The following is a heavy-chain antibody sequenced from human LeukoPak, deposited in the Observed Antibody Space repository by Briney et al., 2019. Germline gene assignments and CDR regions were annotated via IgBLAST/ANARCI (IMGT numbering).Heavy chain of an antibody. Sequence: PSETLSLTCTVSGYSISSGYYWGWIRQPPGKGLEWIGSIYHSGSTYYNPSLKSRVTISVDTSKNQFSLKLSSVTAADTAVYYCARDVAAVVVIATGFDYWGQGTLVTVSS. CDR3: ARDVAAVVVIATGFDY. D-gene: IGHD2-21*01. CDR2: IYHSGST. J-gene: IGHJ4*02. V-gene: IGHV4-38-2*02. CDR1: GYSISSGYY.